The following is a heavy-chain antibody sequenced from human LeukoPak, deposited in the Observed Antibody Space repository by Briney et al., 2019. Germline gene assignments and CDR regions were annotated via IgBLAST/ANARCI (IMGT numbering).Heavy chain of an antibody. Sequence: AGESLKISCKGSGYNFNNYWISWVRQVPGKGLEWMGRIDPSDSYTNYSPSFQGHVTISADKSVTTVYLQWSSLKASDTAMYYCGRQDIAAAGLALDYWGQGTLVTVSS. D-gene: IGHD6-13*01. V-gene: IGHV5-10-1*01. CDR1: GYNFNNYW. CDR2: IDPSDSYT. CDR3: GRQDIAAAGLALDY. J-gene: IGHJ4*02.